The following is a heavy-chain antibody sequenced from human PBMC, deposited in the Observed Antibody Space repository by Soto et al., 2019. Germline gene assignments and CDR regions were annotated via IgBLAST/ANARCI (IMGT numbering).Heavy chain of an antibody. CDR1: GGSIRSAGYY. D-gene: IGHD4-17*01. CDR3: ARSPLTIYYGMDV. Sequence: SETLSLTWTVSGGSIRSAGYYWIWLLQHPGKGLEWIGYIYYSGSTYYNPSLKSRVTISVDTSKNQFSLKLSSVTAADTAVYYCARSPLTIYYGMDVWGQGTTVTVSS. J-gene: IGHJ6*02. CDR2: IYYSGST. V-gene: IGHV4-31*02.